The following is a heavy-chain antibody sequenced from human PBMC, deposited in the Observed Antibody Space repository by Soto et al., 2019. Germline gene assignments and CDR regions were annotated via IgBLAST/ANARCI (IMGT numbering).Heavy chain of an antibody. Sequence: GGSLRLSCAASGFTFSSYWMSWVRQAPGKGLEWVANIKQDGSEKYYVDSVKGRFTISRDNAKNSLYLQMNSLRAEDTAVYYCARKSSSSWYYYYGMDVWGQGTTVTVSS. CDR3: ARKSSSSWYYYYGMDV. V-gene: IGHV3-7*01. CDR1: GFTFSSYW. CDR2: IKQDGSEK. J-gene: IGHJ6*02. D-gene: IGHD6-13*01.